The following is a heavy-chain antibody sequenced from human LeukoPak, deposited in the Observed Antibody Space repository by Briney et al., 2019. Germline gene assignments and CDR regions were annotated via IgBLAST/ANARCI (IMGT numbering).Heavy chain of an antibody. Sequence: PGGSLRLSCAASAFTFSSYWMNWVRQAPGKGLEWVASIKQDGSEKYYVDSVKGRFTISRDNAKNSLYLQMNSPRAEDTAVYYCARGRWPDYWGQGTLVTVSS. CDR3: ARGRWPDY. CDR2: IKQDGSEK. CDR1: AFTFSSYW. V-gene: IGHV3-7*01. J-gene: IGHJ4*02. D-gene: IGHD2-15*01.